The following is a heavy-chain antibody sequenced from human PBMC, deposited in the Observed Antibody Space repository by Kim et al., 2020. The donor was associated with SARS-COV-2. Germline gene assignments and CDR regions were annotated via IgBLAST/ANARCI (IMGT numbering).Heavy chain of an antibody. CDR2: INHSGNT. CDR1: GGSFSSYY. V-gene: IGHV4-34*01. J-gene: IGHJ4*02. CDR3: ARNDFLTGYPPDY. D-gene: IGHD3-9*01. Sequence: SETLSLTCAVYGGSFSSYYWSWIRQPPGKGLEWIGEINHSGNTNYNPSLKSRVTLSIDTSNNQFFLKATSVTAADTAVYYCARNDFLTGYPPDYWGQGTQVIVSS.